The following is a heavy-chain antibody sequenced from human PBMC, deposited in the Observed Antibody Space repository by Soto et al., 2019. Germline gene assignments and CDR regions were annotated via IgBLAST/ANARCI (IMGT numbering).Heavy chain of an antibody. Sequence: EVQLFESGGGLVQPGGSLRLSCAASGFTFSTSAMHWVRQGPGKGLEWVSGISSSGYNTYYADSVKGRFTISRDNPKRTLYLQVNSLRVDDTAVYYCEEASSRGYNSAASWGQGSLVTVSS. CDR2: ISSSGYNT. J-gene: IGHJ4*02. CDR3: EEASSRGYNSAAS. CDR1: GFTFSTSA. D-gene: IGHD5-18*01. V-gene: IGHV3-23*01.